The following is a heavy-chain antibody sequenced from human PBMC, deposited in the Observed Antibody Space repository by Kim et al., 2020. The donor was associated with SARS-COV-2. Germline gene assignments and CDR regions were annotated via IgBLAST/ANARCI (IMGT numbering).Heavy chain of an antibody. CDR2: INHSGST. CDR1: GGSFSGYY. J-gene: IGHJ4*02. D-gene: IGHD1-26*01. Sequence: SETLSLTCAVYGGSFSGYYWSWIRQPPGKGLEWIGEINHSGSTNYNPSLKSRVTISVDTSKNQFSLKLSSVTAADTAVYYCARGRGSFWGQGTLVTVSS. V-gene: IGHV4-34*01. CDR3: ARGRGSF.